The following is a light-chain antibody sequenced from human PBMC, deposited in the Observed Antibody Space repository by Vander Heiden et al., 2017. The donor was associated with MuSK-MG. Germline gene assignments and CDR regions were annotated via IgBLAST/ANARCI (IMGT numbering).Light chain of an antibody. CDR2: SLN. J-gene: IGLJ2*01. CDR3: AAWDDSLRGVV. CDR1: SSNIGRDS. Sequence: QSVLTQPPPASGTPGQRVTISCSGTSSNIGRDSLSWYQHLPGTAPKLLIYSLNQRPSGVPARFSGSKSGTSASLDISGLQSEDEADYDCAAWDDSLRGVVFGGGTKVNVL. V-gene: IGLV1-44*01.